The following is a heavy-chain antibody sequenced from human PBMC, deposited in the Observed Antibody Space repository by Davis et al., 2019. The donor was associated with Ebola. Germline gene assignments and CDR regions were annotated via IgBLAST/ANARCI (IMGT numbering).Heavy chain of an antibody. CDR3: ARVRGAARIVDAFDI. J-gene: IGHJ3*02. CDR1: GYTFTSYD. V-gene: IGHV1-8*01. Sequence: AASVKVSCKASGYTFTSYDINWVRQATGQGLEWMGWMKPNSGNTGYAQKFQGRVTMTRNTSISTAYTELSSLRSEDTAVYYCARVRGAARIVDAFDIWGQGTMVTVSS. CDR2: MKPNSGNT. D-gene: IGHD6-6*01.